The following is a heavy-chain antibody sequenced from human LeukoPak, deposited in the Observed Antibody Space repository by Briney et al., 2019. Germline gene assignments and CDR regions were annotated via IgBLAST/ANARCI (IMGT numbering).Heavy chain of an antibody. Sequence: ASVKVSCKASGYTFTDYYMHWVRQAPGQGLEWMGWINPNSGGTNYAQKFQGRVTMTRDTSISTAYMELSRLRSDDTAVYYCARGPAAISVRFDPWGQGTLVTVSS. V-gene: IGHV1-2*02. CDR3: ARGPAAISVRFDP. J-gene: IGHJ5*02. CDR1: GYTFTDYY. CDR2: INPNSGGT. D-gene: IGHD2-2*01.